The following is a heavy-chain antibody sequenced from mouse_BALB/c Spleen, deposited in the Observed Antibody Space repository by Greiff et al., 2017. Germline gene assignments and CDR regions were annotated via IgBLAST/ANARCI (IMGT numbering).Heavy chain of an antibody. J-gene: IGHJ4*01. D-gene: IGHD1-1*01. V-gene: IGHV5-9-4*01. CDR2: ISSGGSYT. Sequence: EVQGVESGGGLVKPGGSLKLSCAASGFTFSSYAMSWVRQSPEKRLEWVAEISSGGSYTYYPDTVTGRFTISRDNAKNTLYLEMSSLRSEDTAMYYCAREGSSYLDYWGQGTSVTVSS. CDR3: AREGSSYLDY. CDR1: GFTFSSYA.